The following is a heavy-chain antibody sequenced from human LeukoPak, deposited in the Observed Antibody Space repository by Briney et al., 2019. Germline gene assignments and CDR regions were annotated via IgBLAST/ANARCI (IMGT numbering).Heavy chain of an antibody. J-gene: IGHJ4*02. CDR1: GGSISGYY. CDR3: ASAAGGYGVFDC. Sequence: SETLSLTCTVSGGSISGYYWSWIRQPPGKGLEWIGYIYSSGTTNYNPSLKSQITISLDTSKNQFSLKLSSVTAADTAVYYCASAAGGYGVFDCWGQGTLVTVSS. V-gene: IGHV4-59*01. CDR2: IYSSGTT. D-gene: IGHD4/OR15-4a*01.